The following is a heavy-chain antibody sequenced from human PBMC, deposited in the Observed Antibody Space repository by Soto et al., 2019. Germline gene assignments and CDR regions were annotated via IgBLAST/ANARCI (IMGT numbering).Heavy chain of an antibody. CDR2: ISVYNGNI. CDR1: GYMFNTYG. CDR3: ARTYGSGDYVLPFEY. V-gene: IGHV1-18*01. J-gene: IGHJ4*02. Sequence: QVQLLQSGAEVKKPGASVKVSCKASGYMFNTYGITWVRQSPGQGLEWMGWISVYNGNIDYAQKFAGRVTMTIDTSTSTAYMELKSLTSDDTAVYYCARTYGSGDYVLPFEYWGQGTPVSVSS. D-gene: IGHD3-10*01.